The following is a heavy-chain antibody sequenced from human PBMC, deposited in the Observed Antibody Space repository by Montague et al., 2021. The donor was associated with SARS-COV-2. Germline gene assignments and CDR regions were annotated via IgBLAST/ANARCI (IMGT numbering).Heavy chain of an antibody. CDR2: ISSNGKT. CDR3: ARRGCYDSAGYHWHLDL. V-gene: IGHV4-4*09. J-gene: IGHJ2*01. CDR1: GGSINDHY. D-gene: IGHD3-22*01. Sequence: SETLSLTCTVSGGSINDHYRSWIRQSPGKGLEWIGYISSNGKTNYNPSLKGRVTLSADASRNEFSLKLDSVTAADTAVYFCARRGCYDSAGYHWHLDLWGRGMLVTVSS.